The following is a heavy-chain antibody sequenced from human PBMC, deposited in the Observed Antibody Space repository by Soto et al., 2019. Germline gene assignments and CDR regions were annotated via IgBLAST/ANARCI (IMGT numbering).Heavy chain of an antibody. V-gene: IGHV4-39*01. Sequence: SETLSLTCTVSGGSISSSIYYWAWIRQPPGKGLEWIGSIYYSGSTYYNPSLKSRVTMSVDTSKNQFSLKLSSVTAADTAVYYCARRLGYCSSTSCYYTNFDYWGQGTLVTVSS. J-gene: IGHJ4*02. CDR1: GGSISSSIYY. CDR3: ARRLGYCSSTSCYYTNFDY. D-gene: IGHD2-2*03. CDR2: IYYSGST.